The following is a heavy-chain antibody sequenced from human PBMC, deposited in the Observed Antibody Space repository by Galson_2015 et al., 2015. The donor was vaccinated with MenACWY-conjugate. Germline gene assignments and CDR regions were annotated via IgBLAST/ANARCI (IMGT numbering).Heavy chain of an antibody. J-gene: IGHJ4*02. D-gene: IGHD2-2*01. Sequence: SLRLSCAASGFIFNNYAMSWVRQPPGKGLEWVSAISGSADNTYYADSVKGRFSISRDNSKNTLYLQMNSLRAEDTAVYFCAKEKLLPPAIFDYWGQGALVTVSS. CDR1: GFIFNNYA. CDR3: AKEKLLPPAIFDY. V-gene: IGHV3-23*01. CDR2: ISGSADNT.